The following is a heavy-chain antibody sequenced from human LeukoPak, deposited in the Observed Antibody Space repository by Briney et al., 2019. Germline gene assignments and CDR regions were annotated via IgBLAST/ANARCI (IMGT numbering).Heavy chain of an antibody. CDR2: IFHSGST. D-gene: IGHD6-19*01. CDR3: ARETEKQCQY. CDR1: GYSISSGYY. J-gene: IGHJ3*01. Sequence: SETLSLTCTVSGYSISSGYYWGWIRQPPGKGLEWIASIFHSGSTFYNSSVKSRVTISVDTSKNQFSLTRRSVTAADTAVYYCARETEKQCQYRGQGTMATVSS. V-gene: IGHV4-38-2*02.